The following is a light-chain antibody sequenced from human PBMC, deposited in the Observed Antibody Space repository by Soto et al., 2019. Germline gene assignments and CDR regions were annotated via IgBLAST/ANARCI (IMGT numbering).Light chain of an antibody. V-gene: IGKV3-11*01. CDR2: DAS. CDR1: QSVGNY. Sequence: EIVLTQSPATLSLSPGERATLSCRASQSVGNYLAWYQQKPGQAPRLLIFDASNRATGIPARFSGSGSGTEYTLTISSLEPEDFAVYYCRQHSNWPPLSFGGGTKVEIK. CDR3: RQHSNWPPLS. J-gene: IGKJ4*01.